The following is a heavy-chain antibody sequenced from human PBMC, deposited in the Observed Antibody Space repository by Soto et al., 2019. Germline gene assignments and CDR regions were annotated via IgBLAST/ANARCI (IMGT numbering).Heavy chain of an antibody. D-gene: IGHD3-10*01. CDR1: GGSINSHDHY. J-gene: IGHJ6*02. CDR3: ARDKGGEVLRGSGLDV. CDR2: IYYRGTS. V-gene: IGHV4-31*03. Sequence: QVHLQESGPGVLKPSQTLSLTCTVSGGSINSHDHYWSWICQHPGKGLEWVGHIYYRGTSSYNPSLQSRLTRSMDTSKNQFSLKLTSVTAADTAVYYCARDKGGEVLRGSGLDVWGQGTTVTVSS.